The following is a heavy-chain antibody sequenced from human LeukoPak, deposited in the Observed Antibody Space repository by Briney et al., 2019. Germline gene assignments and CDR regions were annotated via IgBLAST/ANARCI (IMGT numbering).Heavy chain of an antibody. J-gene: IGHJ6*04. V-gene: IGHV3-48*03. Sequence: PGGSLRLSSAASGFTFSSYEMNWVRQAPGKGLEWVSYISSSGSTTYYADSVKGRFTISRDNAKNSLYLQMNSLRAEDTAVYYCAELGITMIGGVWGKGTTVTISS. CDR1: GFTFSSYE. CDR2: ISSSGSTT. CDR3: AELGITMIGGV. D-gene: IGHD3-10*02.